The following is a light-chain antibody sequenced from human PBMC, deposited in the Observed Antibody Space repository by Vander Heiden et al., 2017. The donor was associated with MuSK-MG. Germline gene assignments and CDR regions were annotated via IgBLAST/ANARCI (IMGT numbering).Light chain of an antibody. CDR2: DAS. V-gene: IGKV1-33*01. CDR1: QDNNKF. CDR3: LQYDNDPPKLT. J-gene: IGKJ4*01. Sequence: SQLTQSPSSLSASVGDRVNITCQASQDNNKFFNWYQQQPGKAPNLLIYDASNLETGVRSRFSGSGSGTDFTLSISSLQPEHVETYYYLQYDNDPPKLTFGGGTKVEIK.